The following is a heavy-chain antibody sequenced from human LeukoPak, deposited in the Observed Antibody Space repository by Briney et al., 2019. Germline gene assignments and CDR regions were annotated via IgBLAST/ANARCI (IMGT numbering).Heavy chain of an antibody. V-gene: IGHV4-39*01. CDR3: ARAPLHLVDY. CDR1: GGSISSSSYY. J-gene: IGHJ4*02. D-gene: IGHD1-14*01. Sequence: PSETLSLTCTVSGGSISSSSYYWGWIRQPPGKGLEWIGSIYYSGSTYYNPSLKSRVTISVDTSKNQFSLKLTSVTAADTAVYYCARAPLHLVDYWGQGTLVTVSS. CDR2: IYYSGST.